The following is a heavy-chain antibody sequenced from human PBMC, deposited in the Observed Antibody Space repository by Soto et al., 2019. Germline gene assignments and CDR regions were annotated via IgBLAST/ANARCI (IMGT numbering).Heavy chain of an antibody. Sequence: QVQLVQSGAEVKKPGASVKVSCKASGYTFTSYGISWVRQAPGQGLEWMGWISAHNGNTNYAQKLQGRVTMTADTSSRTAYMDLRSLRSDDTAVYSCASYYYGSGIHDPRYYLYGMGVWGQGTAVTVSS. CDR3: ASYYYGSGIHDPRYYLYGMGV. CDR2: ISAHNGNT. J-gene: IGHJ6*02. CDR1: GYTFTSYG. V-gene: IGHV1-18*01. D-gene: IGHD3-10*01.